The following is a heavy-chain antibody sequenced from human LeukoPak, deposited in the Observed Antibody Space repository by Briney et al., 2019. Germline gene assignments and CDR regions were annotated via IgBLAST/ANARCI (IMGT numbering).Heavy chain of an antibody. CDR1: GFTLSSYG. J-gene: IGHJ6*02. CDR3: AKEYQYSSPGHYYYYGMDV. CDR2: ISYDGSNK. D-gene: IGHD6-6*01. Sequence: SGGSLRLSCAASGFTLSSYGMHWVRQAPGKGLEWVAVISYDGSNKYYADSVKGRFTISRDNSKNTLYLQMNSLRAEDTAVYYCAKEYQYSSPGHYYYYGMDVWGQGTTVTVSS. V-gene: IGHV3-30*18.